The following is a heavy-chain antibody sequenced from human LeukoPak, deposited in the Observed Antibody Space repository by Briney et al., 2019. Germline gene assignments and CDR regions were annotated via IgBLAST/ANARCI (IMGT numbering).Heavy chain of an antibody. D-gene: IGHD3-22*01. J-gene: IGHJ4*02. V-gene: IGHV1-69*02. CDR1: GGTFSSYT. CDR2: IIPILGIA. CDR3: ARGVSSYYDSSGYRPLDY. Sequence: SVKVSCKASGGTFSSYTISWVRQAPGQGLEWMGRIIPILGIATYAQKFQGRVTITADKSTSTAYMELSSLRSEDTAVYYCARGVSSYYDSSGYRPLDYWGQGTLVTVSS.